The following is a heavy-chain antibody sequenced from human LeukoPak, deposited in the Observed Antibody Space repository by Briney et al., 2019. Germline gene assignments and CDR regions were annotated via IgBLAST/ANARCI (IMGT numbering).Heavy chain of an antibody. J-gene: IGHJ4*02. Sequence: GASVKVSCKASGYTFTGYYMHWVRQAPGQGLEWMGWINPNSGGTSYAQKFQGRVTMTRDTSISTAYMELTRLRFDDTAVYYCARAYDNNDYFDYWGQGTLVTFSS. CDR3: ARAYDNNDYFDY. D-gene: IGHD3-22*01. V-gene: IGHV1-2*02. CDR2: INPNSGGT. CDR1: GYTFTGYY.